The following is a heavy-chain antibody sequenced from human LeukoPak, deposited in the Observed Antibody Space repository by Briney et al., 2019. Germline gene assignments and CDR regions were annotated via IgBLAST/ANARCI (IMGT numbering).Heavy chain of an antibody. D-gene: IGHD3-10*01. J-gene: IGHJ4*02. V-gene: IGHV3-30*18. CDR1: GFNFSNYG. Sequence: GGSLRLSCAASGFNFSNYGMHWVCQAPGKGLEWVAVISYDGRNKYYTDPVKGRFTISRDNSKNTVYLQMNSLRPEDTAMYYCANYYGSDSSPPTWGQGTLVTVSS. CDR2: ISYDGRNK. CDR3: ANYYGSDSSPPT.